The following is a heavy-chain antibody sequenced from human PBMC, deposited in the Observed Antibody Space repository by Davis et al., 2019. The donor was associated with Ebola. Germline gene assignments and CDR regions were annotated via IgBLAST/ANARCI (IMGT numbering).Heavy chain of an antibody. J-gene: IGHJ4*02. CDR2: IWYDGSNN. Sequence: GESLKISCAASGFTFSSYGMHWVRQAPGKGLEWVAVIWYDGSNNYYADSVKGRFTISRDNSKNTLYLQMNSLRAEDTAVYYCARGRLYYDFWSGFDYWGQGTLVTVSS. CDR3: ARGRLYYDFWSGFDY. CDR1: GFTFSSYG. V-gene: IGHV3-33*01. D-gene: IGHD3-3*01.